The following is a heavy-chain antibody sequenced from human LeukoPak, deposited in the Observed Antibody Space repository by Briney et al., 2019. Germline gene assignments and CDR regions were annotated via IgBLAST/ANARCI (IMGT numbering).Heavy chain of an antibody. V-gene: IGHV4-59*01. J-gene: IGHJ4*02. CDR1: GGSISSYY. D-gene: IGHD3-10*01. CDR2: IYYSGST. Sequence: SETLSLTCTVSGGSISSYYWSWIRQPPGKGLEWIGYIYYSGSTNYNPSLKSRVTISVDTSKNQFSLKLSSVTAADTAVYYCARATETSWFGEFIDYWGQGTLVTVSS. CDR3: ARATETSWFGEFIDY.